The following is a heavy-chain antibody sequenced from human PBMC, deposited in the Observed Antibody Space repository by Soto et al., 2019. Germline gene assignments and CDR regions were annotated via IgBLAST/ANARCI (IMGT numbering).Heavy chain of an antibody. CDR1: GYTPTNYD. CDR3: ARALYRSGTYYAFDN. Sequence: QVPPVQSGAEVKKPGASVTVSCKTSGYTPTNYDIGWVRQAPGQGLEWMGWISAYNGNRNSAQKLQGRLTMTTDTSTKTAYMELRSLRSDDTAVYYCARALYRSGTYYAFDNWGQGTLVTVSS. J-gene: IGHJ4*02. D-gene: IGHD1-26*01. CDR2: ISAYNGNR. V-gene: IGHV1-18*01.